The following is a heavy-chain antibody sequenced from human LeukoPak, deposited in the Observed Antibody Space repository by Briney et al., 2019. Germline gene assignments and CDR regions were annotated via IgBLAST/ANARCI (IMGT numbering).Heavy chain of an antibody. CDR3: ARETFYYDSSGYHWWFDP. V-gene: IGHV1-18*01. J-gene: IGHJ5*02. CDR1: GYTFTSYG. D-gene: IGHD3-22*01. Sequence: ASVKVSCKASGYTFTSYGISWVRQAPGQGLEWMGWISAYNGNTNYAQKLQGRVTMTTDTSTSTAYMELRSPRSDDTAVYYCARETFYYDSSGYHWWFDPWGQGTLVTVSS. CDR2: ISAYNGNT.